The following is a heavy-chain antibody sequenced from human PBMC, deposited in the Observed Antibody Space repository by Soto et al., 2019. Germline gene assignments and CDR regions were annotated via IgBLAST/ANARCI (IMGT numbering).Heavy chain of an antibody. V-gene: IGHV3-74*01. D-gene: IGHD1-26*01. J-gene: IGHJ4*02. CDR2: INSDGSST. CDR1: GFTFSTYW. Sequence: EVQLVESGGGLVQPGGSLRLSCAASGFTFSTYWMHWVRQAPGKGLVWVSRINSDGSSTSYADSVKGRFTISRDNAKNTLYLQMNSLRADDTAMYYCARGRWELLPFDKWGQGTLVTVSS. CDR3: ARGRWELLPFDK.